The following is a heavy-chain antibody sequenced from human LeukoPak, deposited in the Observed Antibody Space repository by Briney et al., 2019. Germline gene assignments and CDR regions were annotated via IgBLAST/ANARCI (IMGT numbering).Heavy chain of an antibody. D-gene: IGHD7-27*01. CDR1: GGSISSSSYY. V-gene: IGHV4-39*01. CDR2: IYYSGST. CDR3: ARSRPDWGYYYYYYGMDV. J-gene: IGHJ6*02. Sequence: SETLSLTCTVSGGSISSSSYYWGWIRQPPGKGLEWIGSIYYSGSTYYNPSLKSRVTISVDTSKNQFSLKLSSVTAADTAVYYRARSRPDWGYYYYYYGMDVWGQGTTVTVSS.